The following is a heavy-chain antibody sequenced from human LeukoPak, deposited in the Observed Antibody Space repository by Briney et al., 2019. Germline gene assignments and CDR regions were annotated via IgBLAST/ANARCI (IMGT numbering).Heavy chain of an antibody. CDR2: MNPNSGNT. V-gene: IGHV1-8*02. J-gene: IGHJ3*02. Sequence: ASVKVSCKASGYTFTGYYMHWVRQAPGQGLEWMGWMNPNSGNTGYAQKFQGRVTMTRNTSISTAYMELSSLRSEDTAVYSCAKDLAEWEPRGRAFDMWGQGTMVTVSS. CDR1: GYTFTGYY. CDR3: AKDLAEWEPRGRAFDM. D-gene: IGHD1-26*01.